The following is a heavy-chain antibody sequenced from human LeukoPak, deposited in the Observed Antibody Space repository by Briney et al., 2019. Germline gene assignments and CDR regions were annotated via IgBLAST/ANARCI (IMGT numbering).Heavy chain of an antibody. Sequence: PGGSLRLSCAASGFTVSSNYMSWVRQAPGKGLEWVSVIYSGGSTYYADSVKGRFTISRDNSKNTLYLQMNSLRAEDTAVYYCARDIQAAVADLNVWGQGTMVTVSS. V-gene: IGHV3-53*01. CDR2: IYSGGST. D-gene: IGHD6-19*01. J-gene: IGHJ3*01. CDR3: ARDIQAAVADLNV. CDR1: GFTVSSNY.